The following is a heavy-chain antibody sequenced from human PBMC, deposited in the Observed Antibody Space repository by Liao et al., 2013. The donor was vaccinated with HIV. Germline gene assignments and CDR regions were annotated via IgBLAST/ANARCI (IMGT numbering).Heavy chain of an antibody. J-gene: IGHJ4*02. V-gene: IGHV4-39*07. CDR3: ASVIGTVVVAYFDY. CDR2: IYYSGST. D-gene: IGHD3-16*02. Sequence: QLQLQESGPGLVKPSETLSLTCTVSGGSISSSSYYWGWIRQPPGKGLEWIGSIYYSGSTYYNPSLKSRVSISVDTSKNQFSLKLSSVTAADTAVYYCASVIGTVVVAYFDYWGQGTLVTVSS. CDR1: GGSISSSSYY.